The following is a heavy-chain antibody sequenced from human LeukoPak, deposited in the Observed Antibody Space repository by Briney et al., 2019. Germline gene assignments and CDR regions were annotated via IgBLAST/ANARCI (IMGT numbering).Heavy chain of an antibody. V-gene: IGHV1-2*02. CDR1: GYTFSAFY. Sequence: ASVKVSCKTSGYTFSAFYMHWVRQAPGQGPEWMGWINPDSGGSEYGQKFQGRVTFTSDTSSTTIYMEVRSLKSDDTAVYYCARESFSTLTSATDAFDIWGQGTMVTVSS. J-gene: IGHJ3*02. CDR3: ARESFSTLTSATDAFDI. CDR2: INPDSGGS. D-gene: IGHD2-2*01.